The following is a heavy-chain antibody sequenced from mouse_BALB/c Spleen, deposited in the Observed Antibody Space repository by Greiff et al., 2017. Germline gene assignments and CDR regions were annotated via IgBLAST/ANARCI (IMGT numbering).Heavy chain of an antibody. CDR2: ISTYYGDA. Sequence: VQLQQSGAELVRPGVSVKISCKGSGYTFTDYAMHWVKQSHAKSLEWIGVISTYYGDASYNQKFKGKATMTVDKSSSTAYMELARLTSEDSAIYYCARIFYYGSSHFDYWGQGTTLTVSS. CDR3: ARIFYYGSSHFDY. V-gene: IGHV1S137*01. D-gene: IGHD1-1*01. J-gene: IGHJ2*01. CDR1: GYTFTDYA.